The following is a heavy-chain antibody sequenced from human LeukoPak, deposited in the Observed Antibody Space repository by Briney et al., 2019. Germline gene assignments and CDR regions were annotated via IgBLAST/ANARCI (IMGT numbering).Heavy chain of an antibody. CDR3: ATNRGSPGAFDI. D-gene: IGHD1-26*01. J-gene: IGHJ3*02. CDR1: GFTFSTYE. Sequence: GGSLRLSCAAPGFTFSTYEMNWFRQAPGKGLEWVSYISSSATTIYYADSVKGRFTISRDNAKNSLYLQMNGLRVEDTAVYYCATNRGSPGAFDIWGQGTMVTVSS. CDR2: ISSSATTI. V-gene: IGHV3-48*03.